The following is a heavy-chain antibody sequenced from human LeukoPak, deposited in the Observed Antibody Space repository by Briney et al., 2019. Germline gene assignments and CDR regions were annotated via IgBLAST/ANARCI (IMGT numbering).Heavy chain of an antibody. D-gene: IGHD3-22*01. Sequence: GGSLRLSCAASGFTFSSYGMHWVRQAPGKGLEWVAFIRYDGSNKYYADSVKGRFTISRDNSKNTLYLQMNSLRAEDTAVYYCARGCYDSSGYYYYFDYWGQGTLVTVSS. CDR3: ARGCYDSSGYYYYFDY. CDR2: IRYDGSNK. J-gene: IGHJ4*02. V-gene: IGHV3-30*02. CDR1: GFTFSSYG.